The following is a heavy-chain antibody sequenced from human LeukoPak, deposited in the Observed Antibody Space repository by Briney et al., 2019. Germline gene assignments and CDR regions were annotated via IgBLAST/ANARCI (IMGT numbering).Heavy chain of an antibody. Sequence: GGSLRLSCAASGFTFSSYSMNWVRQAPGKGLEWVSSISSSSSYIYYADSVKGRFTISRDNAKNSLYLQMNSLRAEDTAVYYCASDTYYYDSSGYFDYWGQGTLVTVSS. CDR2: ISSSSSYI. J-gene: IGHJ4*02. V-gene: IGHV3-21*01. CDR1: GFTFSSYS. D-gene: IGHD3-22*01. CDR3: ASDTYYYDSSGYFDY.